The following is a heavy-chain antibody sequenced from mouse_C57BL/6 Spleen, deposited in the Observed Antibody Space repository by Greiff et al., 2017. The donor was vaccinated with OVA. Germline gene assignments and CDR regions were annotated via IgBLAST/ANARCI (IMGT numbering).Heavy chain of an antibody. CDR2: ISSGSSTI. V-gene: IGHV5-17*01. CDR1: GFTFSDYG. CDR3: ARRDYYGSFDY. Sequence: EVMLVESGGGLVKPGGSLKLSCAASGFTFSDYGMHWVRQAPEKGLEWVAYISSGSSTIYYADTVKGRCTISRDNAKNTLYLKMTSLRSEDTAMYYCARRDYYGSFDYWGQGTTLTVSS. J-gene: IGHJ2*01. D-gene: IGHD1-1*01.